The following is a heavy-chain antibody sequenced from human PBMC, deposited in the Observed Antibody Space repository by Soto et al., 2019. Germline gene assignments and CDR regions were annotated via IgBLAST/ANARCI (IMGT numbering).Heavy chain of an antibody. CDR1: GDSVSSNSAA. CDR3: ARASNWNYGYYYYMDV. CDR2: TYYRSKWYN. D-gene: IGHD1-7*01. V-gene: IGHV6-1*01. J-gene: IGHJ6*03. Sequence: PSQTLSLTCAISGDSVSSNSAAWNWIRQSPSRGLEWLGRTYYRSKWYNDYAVSVKSRITINPDTSKNQFSLQLNSVTPEDTAVYYCARASNWNYGYYYYMDVWGKGTTVTVSS.